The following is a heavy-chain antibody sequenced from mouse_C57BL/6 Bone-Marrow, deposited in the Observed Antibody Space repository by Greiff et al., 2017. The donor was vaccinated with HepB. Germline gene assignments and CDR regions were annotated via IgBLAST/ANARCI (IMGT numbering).Heavy chain of an antibody. CDR1: GYTFTSYW. D-gene: IGHD1-1*01. CDR3: ARYYGGYYAMDY. Sequence: QVQLQQPGAELVRPGTSVKLSCKASGYTFTSYWMHWVKQRPGQGLEWIGVIDPSDSYTNYNQKFKGQATLTVDTSSSTAYMQLSSLTSEDPAVYYCARYYGGYYAMDYWGQGTSVTVSS. V-gene: IGHV1-59*01. CDR2: IDPSDSYT. J-gene: IGHJ4*01.